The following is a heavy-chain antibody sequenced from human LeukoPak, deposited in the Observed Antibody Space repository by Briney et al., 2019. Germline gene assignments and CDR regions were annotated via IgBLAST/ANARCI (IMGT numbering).Heavy chain of an antibody. V-gene: IGHV3-11*06. CDR3: ARYGYCGRTNFHFDYGLDV. CDR2: ISTFTSYI. D-gene: IGHD2-2*01. Sequence: GGSLRLSCVASGFTFADYYTSWIRQTPGNGLEWLSYISTFTSYIGYADSVKGRFTISRDNTKNALYLQMNSLRAEDTAVYYCARYGYCGRTNFHFDYGLDVWGKGTTVTVSS. CDR1: GFTFADYY. J-gene: IGHJ6*04.